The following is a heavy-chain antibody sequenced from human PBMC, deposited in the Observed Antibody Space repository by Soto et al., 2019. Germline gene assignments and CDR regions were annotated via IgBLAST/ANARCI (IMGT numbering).Heavy chain of an antibody. CDR1: GASIYTGGYF. CDR2: IHNSGSP. Sequence: QVQLKESGPGLVRPSQTLSLTCSVSGASIYTGGYFCRWIRQSPGKDLEWIGHIHNSGSPYNNPSLKSRVTISANTAKNPDSLKLTSVTAADAGVDYCDRGSATEKVDSWGQGTLVTVSS. CDR3: DRGSATEKVDS. J-gene: IGHJ4*02. D-gene: IGHD5-12*01. V-gene: IGHV4-30-4*01.